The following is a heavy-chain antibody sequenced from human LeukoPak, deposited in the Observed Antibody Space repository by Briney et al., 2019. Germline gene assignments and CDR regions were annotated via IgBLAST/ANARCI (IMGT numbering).Heavy chain of an antibody. Sequence: GGSLRLSCAASGFTFSSSAMSWVRQVPGKGLEWVSGISASGGSTSYADSVKGRFTISRDNSKNTLYLQMNSLRAEDTAVYYCAKLRSHRSSHLDYWGQGTLVTVSS. D-gene: IGHD2-15*01. CDR1: GFTFSSSA. CDR2: ISASGGST. J-gene: IGHJ4*02. CDR3: AKLRSHRSSHLDY. V-gene: IGHV3-23*01.